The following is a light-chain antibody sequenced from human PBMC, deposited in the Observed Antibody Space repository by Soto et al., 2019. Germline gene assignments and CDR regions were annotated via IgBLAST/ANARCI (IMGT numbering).Light chain of an antibody. V-gene: IGKV3-11*01. J-gene: IGKJ4*01. Sequence: EIVLTQSPAPLSLAPGEIATFSSRSRTSVSSYFAWYQQKPGQASMLLIYDAANRATGIPARFSGSGSGTDFTLPICSLEPADFAVYYCQQRSNWLTCGGGPKVEIK. CDR1: TSVSSY. CDR3: QQRSNWLT. CDR2: DAA.